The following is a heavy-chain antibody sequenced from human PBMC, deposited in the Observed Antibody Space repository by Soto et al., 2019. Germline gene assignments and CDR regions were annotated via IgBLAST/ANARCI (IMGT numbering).Heavy chain of an antibody. CDR3: ASMGYHYGSGSYPLDY. CDR2: IYNSGST. CDR1: GGSISSYY. J-gene: IGHJ4*02. D-gene: IGHD3-10*01. V-gene: IGHV4-59*08. Sequence: QVQLQESGPGLVKPSETLSLTCTVSGGSISSYYWTRIRQPPGKGLEWIGFIYNSGSTHYNPSLRSRVTISVDTSKNQFCLKLRSVTAADTAVYYCASMGYHYGSGSYPLDYWGQGTLVTVSS.